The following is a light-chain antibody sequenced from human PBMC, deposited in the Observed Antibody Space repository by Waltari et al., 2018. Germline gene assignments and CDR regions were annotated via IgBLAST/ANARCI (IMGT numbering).Light chain of an antibody. J-gene: IGKJ2*01. Sequence: DIQMTPSPSTLSASVGDSVTITCRASQSIVTWLAWYQQKPGKAPKLLIYMASRLEGGVPSRFSASGSGTEFTLTISSLQPDDFATYYCQQYKSSSYTFGQGTKLEI. CDR1: QSIVTW. V-gene: IGKV1-5*03. CDR2: MAS. CDR3: QQYKSSSYT.